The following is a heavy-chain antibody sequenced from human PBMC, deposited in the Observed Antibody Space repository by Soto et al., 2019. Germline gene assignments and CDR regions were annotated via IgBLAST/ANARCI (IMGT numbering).Heavy chain of an antibody. Sequence: GASVKVSCKASGYTFTGYYMHWVRQAPGQGLEWMGWINPNSGGTNYAQKFQGWVTMTRDTSISTAYMELSRLRSDDTAVYYCARAGYSYGYWFDYWGQGTLVTVSS. CDR2: INPNSGGT. D-gene: IGHD5-18*01. J-gene: IGHJ4*02. CDR1: GYTFTGYY. CDR3: ARAGYSYGYWFDY. V-gene: IGHV1-2*04.